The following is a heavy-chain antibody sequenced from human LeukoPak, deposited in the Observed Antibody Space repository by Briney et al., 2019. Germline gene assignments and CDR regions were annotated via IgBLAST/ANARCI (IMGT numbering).Heavy chain of an antibody. V-gene: IGHV4-4*08. CDR1: GVSASNYY. CDR2: IFNSGIT. Sequence: SETLSLTCSVSGVSASNYYWTWIRQPPGKGLEWMGNIFNSGITNYSPSPKGRITISVDTSKNQFSLKLSSVTAADTATSYCARESSVLHGDTAPLDIWGQGAMVTVSS. D-gene: IGHD5-18*01. J-gene: IGHJ3*02. CDR3: ARESSVLHGDTAPLDI.